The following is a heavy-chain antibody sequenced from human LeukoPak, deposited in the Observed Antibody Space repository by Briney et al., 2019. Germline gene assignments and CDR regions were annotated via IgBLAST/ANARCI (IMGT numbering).Heavy chain of an antibody. Sequence: GGSLRLSCAASGFTFSSYEMNWVRQAPGKGLEWVSYVSSSGSTIYYADSVKGRFTISRDNAKNSLYLQMNSLRAEDTAVYYCARDEIAGYYYYGMDVWGQGTTVTVSS. CDR2: VSSSGSTI. V-gene: IGHV3-48*03. CDR1: GFTFSSYE. J-gene: IGHJ6*02. CDR3: ARDEIAGYYYYGMDV.